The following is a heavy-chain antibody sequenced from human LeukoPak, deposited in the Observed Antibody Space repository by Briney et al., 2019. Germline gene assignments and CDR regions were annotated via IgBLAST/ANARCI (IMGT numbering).Heavy chain of an antibody. CDR3: ARGDDYGDSLLAY. CDR1: EFIFTTYS. J-gene: IGHJ4*02. Sequence: AGGSLRLSCAASEFIFTTYSKNWVRQAPGKGLEWVSYISSSGSTIYYADSVKGRFTMSRDNAKHSLYLQMNSLRAEDTAVYYCARGDDYGDSLLAYWGQGTLVTVSS. D-gene: IGHD4-17*01. V-gene: IGHV3-48*04. CDR2: ISSSGSTI.